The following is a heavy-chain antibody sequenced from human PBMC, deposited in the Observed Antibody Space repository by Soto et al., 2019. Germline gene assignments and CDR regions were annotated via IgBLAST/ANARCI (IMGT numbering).Heavy chain of an antibody. Sequence: PGGSLRLSCAASGFTFSNSCMNWVRQAPGKGLEWVSAIRNSGINTYYADSVKGPFTISRDNARNTIYLQMSSLGSEDTAIYYCAKRSIQLWFDYWGQGALVTVSS. D-gene: IGHD5-18*01. CDR3: AKRSIQLWFDY. V-gene: IGHV3-23*01. CDR2: IRNSGINT. J-gene: IGHJ4*02. CDR1: GFTFSNSC.